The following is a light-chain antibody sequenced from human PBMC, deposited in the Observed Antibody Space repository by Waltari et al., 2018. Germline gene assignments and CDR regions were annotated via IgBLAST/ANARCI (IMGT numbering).Light chain of an antibody. J-gene: IGKJ4*01. CDR3: QQNSNWPLT. CDR2: GAS. CDR1: QSVSSS. V-gene: IGKV3D-15*01. Sequence: EIVMTQSPATLSLSPGERATLSCRASQSVSSSLTWYQQKPGQAPRLLIYGASSRATGIPDRFSGSGSGTEFSLTISSLEPEDVAVYYCQQNSNWPLTFGGGTNVEIK.